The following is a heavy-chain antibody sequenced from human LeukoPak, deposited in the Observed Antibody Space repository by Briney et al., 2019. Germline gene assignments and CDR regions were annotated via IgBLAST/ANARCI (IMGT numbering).Heavy chain of an antibody. Sequence: SETLSLTCTVSGGSISSSSYYWGWIRQPPWRGLEWIGSIYYSGSTYYNPSLKSRVTISVDTSKNQFSLKLSSVTAADTALYDCAEHTYYDFWSGYGLISFEPWGQGTLVTVSS. D-gene: IGHD3-3*01. CDR1: GGSISSSSYY. J-gene: IGHJ5*02. CDR3: AEHTYYDFWSGYGLISFEP. CDR2: IYYSGST. V-gene: IGHV4-39*01.